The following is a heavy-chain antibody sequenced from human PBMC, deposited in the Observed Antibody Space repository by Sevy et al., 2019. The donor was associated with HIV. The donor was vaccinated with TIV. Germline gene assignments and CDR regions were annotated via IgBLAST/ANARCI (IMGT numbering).Heavy chain of an antibody. D-gene: IGHD3-16*01. CDR2: MTPSGGTT. CDR1: GYNFAYYY. J-gene: IGHJ4*02. CDR3: TRVRSFGFEY. Sequence: ASVKVSCKAAGYNFAYYYIHWVRQAPGQGLEWMGKMTPSGGTTNYSQKFQGRVTMSSDTSTSTVYMELSSLRYDDTAVYYCTRVRSFGFEYWGQGTLVTVSS. V-gene: IGHV1-46*01.